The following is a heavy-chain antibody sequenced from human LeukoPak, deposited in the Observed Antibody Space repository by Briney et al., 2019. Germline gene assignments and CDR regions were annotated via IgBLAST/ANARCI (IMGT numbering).Heavy chain of an antibody. CDR1: GFTFSSYS. CDR3: ARGPTKELVVPAATPSHSMDV. J-gene: IGHJ6*02. D-gene: IGHD2-2*01. Sequence: GGSLRLSCAASGFTFSSYSMNWVRQAPGKGLEWVSSISSSSSYIYYAGSVKGRFTISRDNAKNSLYLQMNSLRAEDTAVYYCARGPTKELVVPAATPSHSMDVWGQGTTVTVSS. CDR2: ISSSSSYI. V-gene: IGHV3-21*01.